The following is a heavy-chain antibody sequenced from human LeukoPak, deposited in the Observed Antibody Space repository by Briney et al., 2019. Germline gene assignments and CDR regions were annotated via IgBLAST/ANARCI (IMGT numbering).Heavy chain of an antibody. CDR2: INPNSGGT. CDR3: ARDLGPPAPFDY. J-gene: IGHJ4*02. D-gene: IGHD1-26*01. CDR1: GYTFTGYY. Sequence: ASVKVSCEASGYTFTGYYMHWVRQAPGQGLEWMGWINPNSGGTNYAQKFQGRVTMTRDTSISTAYMELSRLRSDDTAVYYCARDLGPPAPFDYWGQGTLVTVSS. V-gene: IGHV1-2*02.